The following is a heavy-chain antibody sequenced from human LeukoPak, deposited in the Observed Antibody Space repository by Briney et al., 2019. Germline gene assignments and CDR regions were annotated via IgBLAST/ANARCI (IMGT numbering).Heavy chain of an antibody. CDR2: IYYSGST. D-gene: IGHD2-15*01. CDR3: ARHRRPPPPTHVVYYGMDV. J-gene: IGHJ6*02. V-gene: IGHV4-39*01. Sequence: SETLSLTCTVSGGSISSSSYYWGWIRQPPGKGLEWIGSIYYSGSTYYNPSLKSRVTISVDTSKNQFSLKLSSVTAADTAVYYCARHRRPPPPTHVVYYGMDVRGQGTTVTVSS. CDR1: GGSISSSSYY.